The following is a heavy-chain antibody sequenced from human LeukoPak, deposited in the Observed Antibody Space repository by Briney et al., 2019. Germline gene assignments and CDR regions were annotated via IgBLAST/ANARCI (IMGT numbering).Heavy chain of an antibody. CDR2: IGGSGDNT. Sequence: PGGSLRLSCAASGFTFSSYAMSWVRQAPGKGLEWVSSIGGSGDNTFYADSVKDRFTISRDNSKNTLFLQMNSLRAEDTAVYYCVKLAGDLIIADTRRHDDWGQGTLVTVSS. CDR3: VKLAGDLIIADTRRHDD. D-gene: IGHD7-27*01. CDR1: GFTFSSYA. V-gene: IGHV3-23*01. J-gene: IGHJ4*02.